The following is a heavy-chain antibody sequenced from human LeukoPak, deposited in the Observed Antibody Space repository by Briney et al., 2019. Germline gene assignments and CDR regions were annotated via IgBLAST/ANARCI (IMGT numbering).Heavy chain of an antibody. Sequence: SETLSLTCTVSGGSISSYYWSWIRQPPGKGLEWIGYIYYSGSTNYNPSLKSRVTISVDTSKNQFSLKLSSVTAADTAVYYCARGMTMVTTSICYFDYWGQGTLVTVSS. CDR3: ARGMTMVTTSICYFDY. CDR2: IYYSGST. V-gene: IGHV4-59*01. D-gene: IGHD4-17*01. CDR1: GGSISSYY. J-gene: IGHJ4*02.